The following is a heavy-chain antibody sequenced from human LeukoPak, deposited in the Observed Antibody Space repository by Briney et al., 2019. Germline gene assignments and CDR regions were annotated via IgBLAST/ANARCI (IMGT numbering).Heavy chain of an antibody. J-gene: IGHJ4*01. CDR2: INTNGDSA. V-gene: IGHV3-74*01. Sequence: GGSLRLSCAVSGFKFSSYWMNWVRQVPGKGLMWVAHINTNGDSANYADSVKGRFTISRDNAKSALSLQMNSLRAEDTAIYYCVRDNAYTFDYWGQGTLVTVSS. D-gene: IGHD5-24*01. CDR3: VRDNAYTFDY. CDR1: GFKFSSYW.